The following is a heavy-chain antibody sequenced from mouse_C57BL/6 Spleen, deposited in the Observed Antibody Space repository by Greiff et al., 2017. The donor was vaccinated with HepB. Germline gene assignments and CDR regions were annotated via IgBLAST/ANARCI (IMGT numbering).Heavy chain of an antibody. J-gene: IGHJ4*01. V-gene: IGHV1-72*01. CDR1: GYTFTSYW. CDR3: AIPESLYDYDEGYAMDY. D-gene: IGHD2-4*01. Sequence: QVQLQQPGAELVKPGASVKLSCKASGYTFTSYWMHWVKQRPGRGLEWIGRIDPNSGGTKYNEKFKSKATLTVDKPSSTAYMQLSSLTSEDSAVYYCAIPESLYDYDEGYAMDYWGQGTSVTVSS. CDR2: IDPNSGGT.